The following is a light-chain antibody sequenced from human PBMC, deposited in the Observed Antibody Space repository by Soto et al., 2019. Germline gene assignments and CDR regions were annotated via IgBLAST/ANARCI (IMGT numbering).Light chain of an antibody. CDR2: HEI. V-gene: IGLV3-21*01. CDR3: HVWDSDANGVV. Sequence: SYELTQPPSVSVAPGMTASITCGGNDIGRKSVHWYQQKPGQAPVSVINHEIDRPPGIPERFSGSNSGNTATLTITRVDAGDEADYYCHVWDSDANGVVFGGGTKLTVL. J-gene: IGLJ3*02. CDR1: DIGRKS.